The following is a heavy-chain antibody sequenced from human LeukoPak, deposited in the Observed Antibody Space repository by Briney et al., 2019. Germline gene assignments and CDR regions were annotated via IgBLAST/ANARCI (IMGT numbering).Heavy chain of an antibody. Sequence: SETLSLTCTVSGGSISSGSYYWSWIRQPAGKGLEGIGRIYTSGSTNYNPSLKSRVTISVDTSKNQFSLKLSSVTAADTAVYYCARDQDDILTGYFFDYWGQGTLVTVSS. D-gene: IGHD3-9*01. CDR3: ARDQDDILTGYFFDY. CDR1: GGSISSGSYY. CDR2: IYTSGST. V-gene: IGHV4-61*02. J-gene: IGHJ4*02.